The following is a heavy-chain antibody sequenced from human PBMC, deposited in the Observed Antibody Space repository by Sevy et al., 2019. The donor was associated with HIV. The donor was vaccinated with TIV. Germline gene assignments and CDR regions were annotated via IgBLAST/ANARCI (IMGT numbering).Heavy chain of an antibody. J-gene: IGHJ4*02. CDR2: IYPGDSDT. Sequence: GESLKIFCKGSGYSFTSYWIGWVRQMPGKGLEWMGIIYPGDSDTRYSPTFQGQVTISAHKSISSAYLQWSSLKDSDTAMHYCARVVSQSSNYYGSGSLNYYFDYWGQGTLVTVSS. CDR3: ARVVSQSSNYYGSGSLNYYFDY. CDR1: GYSFTSYW. D-gene: IGHD3-10*01. V-gene: IGHV5-51*01.